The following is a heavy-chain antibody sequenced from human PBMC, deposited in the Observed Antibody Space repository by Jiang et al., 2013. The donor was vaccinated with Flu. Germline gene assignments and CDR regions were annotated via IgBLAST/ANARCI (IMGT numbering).Heavy chain of an antibody. Sequence: SGAEVKKPGASVKVSCKASGGTTHTLSWVRQAPGQGLEWVGRIVPMFDITNYAQKFQGRVTITADKSTSTAYMELSSLRSEDTAVYYCARDKDSSGHYYRDFDLWGQGTLVTVSS. CDR2: IVPMFDIT. CDR3: ARDKDSSGHYYRDFDL. V-gene: IGHV1-69*04. J-gene: IGHJ4*02. CDR1: GGTTHT. D-gene: IGHD3-22*01.